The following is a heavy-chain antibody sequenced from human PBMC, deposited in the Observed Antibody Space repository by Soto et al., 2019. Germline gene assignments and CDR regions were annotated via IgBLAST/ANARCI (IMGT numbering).Heavy chain of an antibody. Sequence: QVQLVESGGGVVQPGRSLRLSCAASGLTFSSHAMHWVLQAPGKGLEWVAVISYDGTNKYYADSVKGRFTISRDNSKNTLYLQLNSLRSEDTAVYYCAREKYDDYFFDYWGQGTLVTVSS. J-gene: IGHJ4*02. CDR2: ISYDGTNK. V-gene: IGHV3-30-3*01. CDR3: AREKYDDYFFDY. CDR1: GLTFSSHA. D-gene: IGHD4-17*01.